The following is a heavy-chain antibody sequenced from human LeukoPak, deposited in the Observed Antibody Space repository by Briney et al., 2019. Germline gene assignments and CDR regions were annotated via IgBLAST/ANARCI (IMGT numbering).Heavy chain of an antibody. CDR2: IGGGGVDA. J-gene: IGHJ3*02. D-gene: IGHD3-10*01. CDR3: AKDFVARNGVFDAFDI. CDR1: GFTFGDYS. V-gene: IGHV3-23*01. Sequence: GGSLRLSCAASGFTFGDYSMNWVRKTPGKGLEWVASIGGGGVDADYADSMKGRFTVSRDNSKNTLYLQMNSLRVEDTATYYCAKDFVARNGVFDAFDIWSQGARVTVSS.